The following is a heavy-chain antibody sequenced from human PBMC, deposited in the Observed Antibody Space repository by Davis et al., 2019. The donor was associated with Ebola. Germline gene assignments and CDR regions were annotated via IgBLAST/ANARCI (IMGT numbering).Heavy chain of an antibody. CDR1: GFTFSSYE. Sequence: GGSLRLSCAASGFTFSSYEMNWVRQAPGKGLEWVSYISSSGSTIYYADSVKGRFTISRDNTKNSLYLQMNSLRDEDTAVYYCARQQTYLRRGYYYYGMDVWGQGTTVTVSS. D-gene: IGHD3-10*01. CDR2: ISSSGSTI. V-gene: IGHV3-48*03. CDR3: ARQQTYLRRGYYYYGMDV. J-gene: IGHJ6*02.